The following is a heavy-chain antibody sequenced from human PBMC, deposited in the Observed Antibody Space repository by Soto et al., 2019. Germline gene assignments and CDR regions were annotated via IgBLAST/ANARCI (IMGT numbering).Heavy chain of an antibody. V-gene: IGHV4-39*01. Sequence: SETLSLTCTVSGGSISSSSYYWGWIRQPPGKGLEWIGSIYYSGSTYYNPSLKSRVTISVDTSKKQFSLKLSSVTAADTAVYYCARISGYDYFFDYWGQGTLVTVSS. D-gene: IGHD5-12*01. CDR3: ARISGYDYFFDY. J-gene: IGHJ4*02. CDR1: GGSISSSSYY. CDR2: IYYSGST.